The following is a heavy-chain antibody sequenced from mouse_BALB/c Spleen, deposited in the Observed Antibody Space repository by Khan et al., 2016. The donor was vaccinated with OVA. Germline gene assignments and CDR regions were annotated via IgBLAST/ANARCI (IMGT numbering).Heavy chain of an antibody. Sequence: DVQLVESGGDLVKPGGSLRLSCAASGFTFSTYGMSWVRQPPDKRLEWVATINSDGDYTYYPDTVKGRFTISRNNAENTLYLQMSSLKSEDTAIYYCASHLTGSCAYWGQGTLVTVSA. D-gene: IGHD4-1*01. CDR3: ASHLTGSCAY. J-gene: IGHJ3*01. CDR2: INSDGDYT. CDR1: GFTFSTYG. V-gene: IGHV5-6*01.